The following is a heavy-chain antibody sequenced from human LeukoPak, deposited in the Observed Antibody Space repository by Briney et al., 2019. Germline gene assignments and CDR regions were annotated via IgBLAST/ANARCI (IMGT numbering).Heavy chain of an antibody. D-gene: IGHD3-9*01. V-gene: IGHV3-48*04. CDR3: ARDRDILTGYYDAFDI. J-gene: IGHJ3*02. CDR2: ISSSSSTI. CDR1: GFTFSSYS. Sequence: GGSLRLSCAASGFTFSSYSMNWVRQAPGKGLEWVSYISSSSSTIYYADSVKGRFTISRDNAKNSLYLQMNSLRAEDTAVYYCARDRDILTGYYDAFDIWGQGTMVTVSS.